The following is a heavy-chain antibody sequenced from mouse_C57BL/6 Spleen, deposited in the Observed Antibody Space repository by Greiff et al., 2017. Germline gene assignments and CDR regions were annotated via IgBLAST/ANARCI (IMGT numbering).Heavy chain of an antibody. J-gene: IGHJ3*01. CDR2: IDPENGDT. Sequence: VQLQQSGAELVRPGASVKLSCTASGFNIKDAYMPWVKQRPEQGLEWIGWIDPENGDTEYASKFQGKATITADTSANTAYLQLSSLTSEDTAFYYCTFRNRFAYWRPGNLVPVFA. CDR3: TFRNRFAY. V-gene: IGHV14-4*01. D-gene: IGHD2-1*01. CDR1: GFNIKDAY.